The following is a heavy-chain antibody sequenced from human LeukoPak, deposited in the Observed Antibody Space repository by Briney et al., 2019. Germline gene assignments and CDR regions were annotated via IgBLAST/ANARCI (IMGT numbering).Heavy chain of an antibody. CDR3: ARAGGYASSWAY. Sequence: GGSLRLSCAASGFTFSSYWMSWVRQAPGKGLEWVANIKQDGREKNDVDSVKGRFTISRDNAKNSLELQMNSLRDEDTAVYYCARAGGYASSWAYWGQGTLVTVSS. J-gene: IGHJ4*02. D-gene: IGHD5-12*01. CDR2: IKQDGREK. CDR1: GFTFSSYW. V-gene: IGHV3-7*01.